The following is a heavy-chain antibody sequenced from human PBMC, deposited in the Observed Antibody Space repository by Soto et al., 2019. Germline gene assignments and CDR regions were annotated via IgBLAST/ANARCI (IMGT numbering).Heavy chain of an antibody. CDR3: ARGPTEYCSGGSCYRDGAFDI. D-gene: IGHD2-15*01. V-gene: IGHV3-13*01. Sequence: GGSLRLSCAASGFTFSSYDMHWVRQATGKGLEWVSAIGTAGDTYYPGSVKGRFTISRENAKNPLYLQMNSLRAGHTAVYYCARGPTEYCSGGSCYRDGAFDIWGQGTMVTVSS. CDR2: IGTAGDT. CDR1: GFTFSSYD. J-gene: IGHJ3*02.